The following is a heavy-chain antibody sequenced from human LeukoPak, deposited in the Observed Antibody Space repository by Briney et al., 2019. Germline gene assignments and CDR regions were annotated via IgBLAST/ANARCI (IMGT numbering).Heavy chain of an antibody. CDR3: ARAHKVMITFGGVIAGPDY. CDR1: GYTFTGYS. J-gene: IGHJ4*02. CDR2: INPNSGGT. V-gene: IGHV1-2*02. Sequence: GASVKVSCKASGYTFTGYSMHWVRQAPGQGLEWMGWINPNSGGTNYAQKFQGRVTMTRDTSISTAYMELGRLRSDDTAVYYCARAHKVMITFGGVIAGPDYWGQGTLVTVSS. D-gene: IGHD3-16*02.